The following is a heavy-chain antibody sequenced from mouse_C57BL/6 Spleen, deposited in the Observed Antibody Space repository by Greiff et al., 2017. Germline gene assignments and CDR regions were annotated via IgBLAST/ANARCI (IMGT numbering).Heavy chain of an antibody. J-gene: IGHJ4*01. V-gene: IGHV14-2*01. D-gene: IGHD1-1*01. CDR2: IDPEDGET. CDR3: ARSPPYYYGSSGYAMDY. CDR1: GFNIKDYY. Sequence: VQLQQSGAELVKPGASVKLSCTASGFNIKDYYMHWVKQRTEQGLEWIGRIDPEDGETKNAPKFQGKATITADTSSNTAYLQLSSLTSEDTAVYYCARSPPYYYGSSGYAMDYWGQGTSVTVSS.